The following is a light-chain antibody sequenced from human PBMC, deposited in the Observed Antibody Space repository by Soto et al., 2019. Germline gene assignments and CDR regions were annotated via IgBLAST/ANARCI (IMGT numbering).Light chain of an antibody. CDR2: DAS. Sequence: ETVLTQSPATLSLSPGERATLSCRASQNVNRYVAWYQQKPGQAPRLLIYDASTRAAGVPARFSGSGSGTDFSLSISSLEPEDFAVYYCQELNSFGGGTKVEIK. J-gene: IGKJ4*01. CDR3: QELNS. V-gene: IGKV3-11*01. CDR1: QNVNRY.